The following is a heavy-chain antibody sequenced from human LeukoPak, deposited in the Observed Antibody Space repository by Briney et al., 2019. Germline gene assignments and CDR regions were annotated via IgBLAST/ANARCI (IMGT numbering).Heavy chain of an antibody. CDR2: INSDGINT. CDR1: GFNLGFNW. D-gene: IGHD3-10*02. CDR3: AELGITMIGGV. Sequence: PGGSLRLSCAACGFNLGFNWMTWVRQAPGKGLVWVSRINSDGINTSYADSVKGRFTISRDNAKNTLNLQMNSLRAEDTAVYYCAELGITMIGGVWGKGTTVTISS. J-gene: IGHJ6*04. V-gene: IGHV3-74*01.